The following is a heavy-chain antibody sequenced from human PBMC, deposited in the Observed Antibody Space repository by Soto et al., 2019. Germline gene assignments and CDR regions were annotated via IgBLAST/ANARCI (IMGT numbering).Heavy chain of an antibody. CDR3: AKGPEILTGYYKRLYYYYGMDV. J-gene: IGHJ6*02. CDR2: ISGSGGST. V-gene: IGHV3-23*01. CDR1: GFTFSSYA. Sequence: GGSLRLSCAASGFTFSSYAMSWVRQAPGKGLEWVSAISGSGGSTYYADSVKGRFTISRDNSKNTLYLQMNSLRAEDTAVYYCAKGPEILTGYYKRLYYYYGMDVWGQGTTVTVSS. D-gene: IGHD3-9*01.